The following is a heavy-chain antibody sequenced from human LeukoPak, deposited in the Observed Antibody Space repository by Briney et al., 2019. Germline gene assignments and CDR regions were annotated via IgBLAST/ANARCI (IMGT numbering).Heavy chain of an antibody. V-gene: IGHV3-53*01. Sequence: GGSLRLSCTASGFTYTDAWMGWVRQAPGKGLEWVSVLYAGGESYYADSVLGRFTISRDNSNNTVFLEMNSLTADDTAVYFCARDSAGNQYSSGNFDLWGQGTLVTVSS. CDR3: ARDSAGNQYSSGNFDL. J-gene: IGHJ4*02. CDR1: GFTYTDAW. CDR2: LYAGGES. D-gene: IGHD3-10*01.